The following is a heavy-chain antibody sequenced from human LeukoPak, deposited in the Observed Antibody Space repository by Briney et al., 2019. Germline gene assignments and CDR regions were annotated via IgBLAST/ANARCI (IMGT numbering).Heavy chain of an antibody. CDR1: GFTFSSYS. J-gene: IGHJ4*02. D-gene: IGHD3-22*01. V-gene: IGHV3-21*04. CDR3: AKEPHYYDSSGFFDY. CDR2: ISSSSSYI. Sequence: PGGSLRLSCAASGFTFSSYSMNWVRQAPGKGLEWVSSISSSSSYIYYADSVKGRFTISRDNAKNSLYLQMNSLRAEDTAVYYCAKEPHYYDSSGFFDYWGQGTLVTVSS.